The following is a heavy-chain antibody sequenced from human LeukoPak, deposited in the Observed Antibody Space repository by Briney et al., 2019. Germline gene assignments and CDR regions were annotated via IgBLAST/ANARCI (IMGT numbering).Heavy chain of an antibody. CDR1: GYTFTNYA. Sequence: ASVKVSCKASGYTFTNYAIHWVRQAPGQRLEWMGWINAGNGNTKYSQKFQGRVTITRDTSASTAYMELSSLRSEDTAVYYCARDVGYSRTPNWFDPWGQGTLVTVSS. CDR3: ARDVGYSRTPNWFDP. J-gene: IGHJ5*02. D-gene: IGHD6-13*01. CDR2: INAGNGNT. V-gene: IGHV1-3*01.